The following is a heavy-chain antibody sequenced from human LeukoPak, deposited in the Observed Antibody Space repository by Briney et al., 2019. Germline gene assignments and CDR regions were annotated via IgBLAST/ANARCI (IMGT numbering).Heavy chain of an antibody. CDR3: AEDVNLLRYFDWLSFDY. Sequence: GGSLRLSCAASGFTFSSYGMSWVRQAPGKGLEWVSAISGSGGSTYYADSVKGRFTISRDNSKNTLYLQMNSLRAEDTAVYYCAEDVNLLRYFDWLSFDYWGQGTLVTVSS. J-gene: IGHJ4*02. CDR1: GFTFSSYG. D-gene: IGHD3-9*01. CDR2: ISGSGGST. V-gene: IGHV3-23*01.